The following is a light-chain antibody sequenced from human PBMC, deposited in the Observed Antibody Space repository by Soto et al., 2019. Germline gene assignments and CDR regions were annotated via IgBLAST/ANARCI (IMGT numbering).Light chain of an antibody. CDR2: KAS. J-gene: IGKJ1*01. CDR3: QQYNSYPWT. Sequence: DIQMTQSPSTLSASVGDRVTITCRASHSISSWLAWYQQKPGKAPKLLIYKASSLESGVPSRFSGSGSGTXXXXXXXXXXXXDFAXYYXQQYNSYPWTFGQGTKVEIK. V-gene: IGKV1-5*03. CDR1: HSISSW.